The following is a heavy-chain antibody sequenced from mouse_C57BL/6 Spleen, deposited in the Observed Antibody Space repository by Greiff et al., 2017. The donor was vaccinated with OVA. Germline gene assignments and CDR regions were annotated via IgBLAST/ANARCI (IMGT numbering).Heavy chain of an antibody. CDR1: GFTFNTYA. V-gene: IGHV10-3*01. D-gene: IGHD3-2*02. CDR3: VREGLAQASWFAD. J-gene: IGHJ3*01. CDR2: IRSKRSNYAT. Sequence: EVKVIESGGGLVQPKGSLKLSCAASGFTFNTYAMHWVRQAPGKGLEWVARIRSKRSNYATYYADSVKDRFTISRDDSQSMLYLQMNNLKTEDTAMYYGVREGLAQASWFADWGQGTLVTVSA.